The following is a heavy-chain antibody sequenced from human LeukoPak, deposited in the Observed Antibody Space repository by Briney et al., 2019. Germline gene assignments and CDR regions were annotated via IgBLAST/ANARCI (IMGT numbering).Heavy chain of an antibody. CDR2: INHSGST. CDR3: ARRSWRADDSGRLYYFDY. D-gene: IGHD1-26*01. CDR1: GGSFSGYY. Sequence: PSETLSLTCAVDGGSFSGYYWSWISQPPGKGLEWIGEINHSGSTNYNPSLKSRVTISVDTSKNQFSLKLSSVTAADTAVYYCARRSWRADDSGRLYYFDYWGQGTLVTVSS. V-gene: IGHV4-34*01. J-gene: IGHJ4*02.